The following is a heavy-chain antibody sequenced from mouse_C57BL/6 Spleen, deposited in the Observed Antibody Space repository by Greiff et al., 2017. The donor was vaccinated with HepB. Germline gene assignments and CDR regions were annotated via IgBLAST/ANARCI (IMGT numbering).Heavy chain of an antibody. V-gene: IGHV1-61*01. CDR2: IYPSDSET. J-gene: IGHJ3*01. Sequence: VQLQQPGAELVRPGSSVKLSCKASGYTLTSYWMDWVKQRPGQGLEWIGNIYPSDSETHYNQKFKDKATLTVDKSSSTAYMQLSSLTSEESAVYYCARGGNPYVGYYVPFAYWGQGTLVTVSA. CDR1: GYTLTSYW. CDR3: ARGGNPYVGYYVPFAY. D-gene: IGHD2-3*01.